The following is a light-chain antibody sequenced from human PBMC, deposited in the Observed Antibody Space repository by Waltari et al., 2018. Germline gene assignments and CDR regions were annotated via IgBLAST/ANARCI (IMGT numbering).Light chain of an antibody. CDR1: GHDVGGYDY. J-gene: IGLJ1*01. Sequence: QSVLTQPASVSGSPGQSIPISCTGSGHDVGGYDYVSWYQQHPGKAPELLIYDVDRRPSGASTRFSGSKSGNTASLTISGLQPEDEADYYCSSYTVGNTLYVFGTGTTVTVL. CDR3: SSYTVGNTLYV. CDR2: DVD. V-gene: IGLV2-14*03.